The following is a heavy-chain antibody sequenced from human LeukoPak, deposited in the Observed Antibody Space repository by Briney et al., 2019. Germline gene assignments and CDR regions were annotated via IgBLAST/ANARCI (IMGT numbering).Heavy chain of an antibody. CDR2: VDHDGSGT. CDR3: ATDLG. Sequence: GGSLRLSCAASGFSFTSYWMHWVRQPPGKGLVWVSRVDHDGSGTAYADSVTGRFTISRDNAKYTVYLQMNSLRAEDTAVYYCATDLGWGQGTLVTVSS. D-gene: IGHD4-17*01. V-gene: IGHV3-74*01. CDR1: GFSFTSYW. J-gene: IGHJ4*02.